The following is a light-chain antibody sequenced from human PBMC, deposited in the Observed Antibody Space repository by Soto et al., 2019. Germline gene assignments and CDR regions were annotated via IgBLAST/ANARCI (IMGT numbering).Light chain of an antibody. J-gene: IGKJ4*01. CDR1: QSVSTY. Sequence: EFVLRLSPATLSLTPKEGATLSCRASQSVSTYVAWYQHKPGQAPRLLIYDASNRATGIPARFSGSGSGTDFTLTISILEPEDFAVYYCQQLTAWRGLTFAGGTKVDIK. CDR2: DAS. CDR3: QQLTAWRGLT. V-gene: IGKV3-11*01.